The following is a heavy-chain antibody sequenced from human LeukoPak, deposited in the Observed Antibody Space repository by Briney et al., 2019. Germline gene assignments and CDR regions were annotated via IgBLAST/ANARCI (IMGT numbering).Heavy chain of an antibody. CDR1: GFTFSSYA. CDR2: ISGSGGST. D-gene: IGHD2-2*01. Sequence: PGASLRLSCAASGFTFSSYAMSWVRQAPGKGLEWASAISGSGGSTYYADSVKGRFTISRDNSKNTLYLQMNSLRAEDTAVYYCAKDHIVVVPENGHTGFDPWGQGTLVTVSS. J-gene: IGHJ5*02. V-gene: IGHV3-23*01. CDR3: AKDHIVVVPENGHTGFDP.